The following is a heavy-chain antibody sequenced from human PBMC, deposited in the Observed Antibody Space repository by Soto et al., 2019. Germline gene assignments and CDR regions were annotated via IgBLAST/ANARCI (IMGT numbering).Heavy chain of an antibody. Sequence: PGESLRISCAASGFTFDDYTMHWVRQAPGKGLEWVSLISWDGGSTYYADSVKGRFTISRDNSKNPLYLQMNSLRTEDTALYYCAKDVCSSTSCPPYYYYGMDVWGQGTTVTVSS. CDR1: GFTFDDYT. CDR2: ISWDGGST. J-gene: IGHJ6*02. CDR3: AKDVCSSTSCPPYYYYGMDV. D-gene: IGHD2-2*01. V-gene: IGHV3-43*01.